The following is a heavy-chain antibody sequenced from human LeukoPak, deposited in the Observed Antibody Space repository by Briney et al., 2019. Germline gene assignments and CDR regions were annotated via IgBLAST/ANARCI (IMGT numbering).Heavy chain of an antibody. CDR2: IYYSESI. CDR1: GGSISSSSYY. V-gene: IGHV4-39*01. J-gene: IGHJ4*02. D-gene: IGHD6-13*01. Sequence: PSETLSLTCTVSGGSISSSSYYWGWIRQPPGKGLEWIGSIYYSESIHYNPSLQSGVTISVDTSKNQFSLMLSSVPAADAAVYYCARPRTRYGYSSLWFDNWGQGTLDTLPS. CDR3: ARPRTRYGYSSLWFDN.